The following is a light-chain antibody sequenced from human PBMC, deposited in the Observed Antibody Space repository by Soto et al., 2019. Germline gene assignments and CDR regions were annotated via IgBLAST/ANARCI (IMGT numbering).Light chain of an antibody. V-gene: IGKV1-5*01. CDR2: DVS. J-gene: IGKJ4*01. CDR3: QQYNSYPLT. CDR1: QTISSW. Sequence: DIPMTQSPSTLSASVGDRVTITCRASQTISSWLAWYQQKPGKAPKLLIYDVSTLGSGVPSRFSGSGSGTDFTLTISSLQPDDFATYYCQQYNSYPLTFGGGTKVDIK.